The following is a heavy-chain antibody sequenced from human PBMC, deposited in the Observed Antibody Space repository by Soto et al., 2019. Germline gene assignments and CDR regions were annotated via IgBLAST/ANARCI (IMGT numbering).Heavy chain of an antibody. CDR1: GFTFSSYA. CDR3: ARDQEYHVSSDYYPVDAFNI. Sequence: GGSLRLSCVASGFTFSSYAMSWVRQAPEKGLEWVSSLSATGGSTYYADSVKGRFSISRDNSKNTLHLQMNSLRVEDTAVYYCARDQEYHVSSDYYPVDAFNIWGQGTMVTRLL. V-gene: IGHV3-23*01. J-gene: IGHJ3*02. CDR2: LSATGGST. D-gene: IGHD3-22*01.